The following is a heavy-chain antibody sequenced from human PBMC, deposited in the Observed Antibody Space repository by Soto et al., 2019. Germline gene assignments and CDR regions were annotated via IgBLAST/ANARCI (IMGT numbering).Heavy chain of an antibody. D-gene: IGHD2-15*01. V-gene: IGHV4-34*01. CDR1: GGSFSGYY. CDR2: INHSGST. CDR3: ARASVCSGGSCYYYDMDV. Sequence: PSETLSLTCAAYGGSFSGYYWSWIRQPPGKGLEWIGEINHSGSTNYNPSLKSRVTISVDTSKNQFSLKLSSVTAADKAVYFCARASVCSGGSCYYYDMDVWGQGTTVTVSS. J-gene: IGHJ6*02.